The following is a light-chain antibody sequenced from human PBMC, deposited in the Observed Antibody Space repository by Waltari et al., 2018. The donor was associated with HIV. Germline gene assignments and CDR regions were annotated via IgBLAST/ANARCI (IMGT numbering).Light chain of an antibody. CDR3: QSADTSNNYVIL. V-gene: IGLV3-25*03. CDR1: ALSENL. CDR2: KDT. Sequence: SYELTHPPPVSLSAAQPAQLTCSGDALSENLACWYQEKSGQAPVLVIAKDTERSSGIPERCSGSTSGTIVTVTISGVQAEDEADYYCQSADTSNNYVILFGGGTQLTVL. J-gene: IGLJ2*01.